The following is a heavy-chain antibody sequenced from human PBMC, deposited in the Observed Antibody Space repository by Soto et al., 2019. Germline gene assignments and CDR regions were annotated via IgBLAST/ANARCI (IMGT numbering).Heavy chain of an antibody. D-gene: IGHD3-3*02. J-gene: IGHJ5*02. Sequence: EVHLVESGGGLVQPGGSLRLSCAASGFTFSTYWMHWVRQAPGKVLVWVSRINADGTTTTYADSVKGRLTISRDNAKNTLYLQMNSLRAEDTAVYFCATVATHSYNWVDPWGQGTLVTISS. CDR1: GFTFSTYW. CDR2: INADGTTT. V-gene: IGHV3-74*01. CDR3: ATVATHSYNWVDP.